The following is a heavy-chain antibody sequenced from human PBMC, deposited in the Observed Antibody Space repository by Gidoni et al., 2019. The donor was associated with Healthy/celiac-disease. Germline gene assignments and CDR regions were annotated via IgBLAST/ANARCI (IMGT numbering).Heavy chain of an antibody. J-gene: IGHJ6*04. V-gene: IGHV3-30*18. CDR2: ISYDGSNK. CDR3: AKDGPYDYIWGSYRSADYYYYGMDV. CDR1: GFTCRSNG. Sequence: QVELVESGGGVVQPGRSLRLSWAAFGFTCRSNGRHGVSQAPGKGLGWVAFISYDGSNKSYADSVKGRFPISRDNSKNTLYLQMNSLRAEDTAVYYCAKDGPYDYIWGSYRSADYYYYGMDVWGKGTTVTVSS. D-gene: IGHD3-16*02.